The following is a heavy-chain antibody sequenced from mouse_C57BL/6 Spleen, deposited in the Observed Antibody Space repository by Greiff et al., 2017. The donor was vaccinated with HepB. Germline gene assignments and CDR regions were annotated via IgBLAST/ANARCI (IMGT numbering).Heavy chain of an antibody. Sequence: VQLQQSGAELVKPGASVKISCKASGYAFSSYWMNWVKQRPGKGLEWIGQIYPGDGDTNYNGKFKGKATLTADKSSSTAYMQLSSLTSEDSAVYFCARGSIYYYGSSYYYYAMDYWGQGTSVTVSS. D-gene: IGHD1-1*01. CDR3: ARGSIYYYGSSYYYYAMDY. V-gene: IGHV1-80*01. J-gene: IGHJ4*01. CDR2: IYPGDGDT. CDR1: GYAFSSYW.